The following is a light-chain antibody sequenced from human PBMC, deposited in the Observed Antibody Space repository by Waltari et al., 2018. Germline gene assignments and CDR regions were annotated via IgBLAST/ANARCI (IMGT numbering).Light chain of an antibody. V-gene: IGLV1-44*01. Sequence: QSVLTQPPSASGTPGQRVTLSCSGSNSNIGTNVVTWYQQLPGTAPKLLIHSNNQRPSGVPDRFSGSKSGTSASLAISGLQSADEADYYCAAWDDSLNGHVVFGGGTKLTVL. J-gene: IGLJ2*01. CDR3: AAWDDSLNGHVV. CDR1: NSNIGTNV. CDR2: SNN.